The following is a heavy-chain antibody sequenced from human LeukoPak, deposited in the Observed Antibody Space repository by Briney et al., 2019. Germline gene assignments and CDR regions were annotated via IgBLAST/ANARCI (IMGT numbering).Heavy chain of an antibody. J-gene: IGHJ4*02. Sequence: SVKVSCKASGGTFSSYAISWVRQAPGQGLEWMGGIIPIFGTANYAQKFQGRVTITADESTSTAYMELSSLRSEDTAVYYCARDLYYGSGSPPTYDYWGQGTLVTVSS. CDR2: IIPIFGTA. V-gene: IGHV1-69*13. CDR1: GGTFSSYA. CDR3: ARDLYYGSGSPPTYDY. D-gene: IGHD3-10*01.